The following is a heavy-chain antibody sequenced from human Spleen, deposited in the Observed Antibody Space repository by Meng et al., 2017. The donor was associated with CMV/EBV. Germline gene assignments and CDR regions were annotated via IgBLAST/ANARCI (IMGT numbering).Heavy chain of an antibody. CDR2: IFPDDSDT. V-gene: IGHV5-51*01. CDR1: GYDFSTTW. J-gene: IGHJ4*02. D-gene: IGHD3-10*01. CDR3: ARLEGRVRGDY. Sequence: SCKGYGYDFSTTWIGWVRQMPGQGLEWVGIIFPDDSDTRYSPSFQGQVSISADKSISTAYLQWSSLRASDTAMYYCARLEGRVRGDYWGQGTLVTVSS.